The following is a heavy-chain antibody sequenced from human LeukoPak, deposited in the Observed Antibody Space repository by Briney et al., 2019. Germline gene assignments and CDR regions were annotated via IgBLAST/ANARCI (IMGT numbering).Heavy chain of an antibody. J-gene: IGHJ5*02. CDR1: GFTFSNYA. D-gene: IGHD6-19*01. CDR2: VSYDGGNE. CDR3: ARDLIAVTGTGFWFDP. Sequence: GGSLRLSCAASGFTFSNYAIHWVRQAPGKGLEWVAVVSYDGGNEYYADSVKGRFTISRDNSKNTLFLQMNSLRAEDAAVYYCARDLIAVTGTGFWFDPRGQGTLVTVSS. V-gene: IGHV3-30*04.